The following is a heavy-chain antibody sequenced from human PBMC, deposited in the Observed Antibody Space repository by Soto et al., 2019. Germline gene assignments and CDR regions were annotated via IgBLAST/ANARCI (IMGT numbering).Heavy chain of an antibody. CDR1: GGSMSGYY. CDR2: VYTSETT. D-gene: IGHD6-13*01. Sequence: QVQLQESGPGLVKPSETLSLTCTVSGGSMSGYYWSWIRQSAGKGLEWIGRVYTSETTYYNPSLKRTVTMSLDTSKNQFSLNLFSLTAADTAVYYCEGNIAAAGRRYYGMDVWGQWTTVTVSS. J-gene: IGHJ6*02. V-gene: IGHV4-4*07. CDR3: EGNIAAAGRRYYGMDV.